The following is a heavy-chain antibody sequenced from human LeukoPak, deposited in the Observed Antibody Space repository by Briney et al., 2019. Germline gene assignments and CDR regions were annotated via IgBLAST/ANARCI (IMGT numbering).Heavy chain of an antibody. CDR2: INPDSGGT. Sequence: RRASVKVSCKASGYTFTDYYFHWVRQAPGQGLEWMGWINPDSGGTGYADKFKGRVTLTRDRTISTVYMEMTSLRSDDTAIYYCVRDRNDFWSGFVYWGQGTLVTVSS. CDR3: VRDRNDFWSGFVY. V-gene: IGHV1-2*02. CDR1: GYTFTDYY. D-gene: IGHD3-3*01. J-gene: IGHJ4*02.